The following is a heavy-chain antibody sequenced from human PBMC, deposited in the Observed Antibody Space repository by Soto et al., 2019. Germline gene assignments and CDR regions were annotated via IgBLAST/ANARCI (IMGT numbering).Heavy chain of an antibody. CDR1: GGSISTGGYS. Sequence: KPSETLSLTCAVSGGSISTGGYSWSWIRQPPGKGLEWTGYIYHTGSTYYNPSLKSRVTISVDRSENQFSLKLSSVTAADTAVYYCARGPPYYYDSSGPQEVLDYWGQGTLVTVSS. D-gene: IGHD3-22*01. CDR3: ARGPPYYYDSSGPQEVLDY. CDR2: IYHTGST. V-gene: IGHV4-30-2*01. J-gene: IGHJ4*02.